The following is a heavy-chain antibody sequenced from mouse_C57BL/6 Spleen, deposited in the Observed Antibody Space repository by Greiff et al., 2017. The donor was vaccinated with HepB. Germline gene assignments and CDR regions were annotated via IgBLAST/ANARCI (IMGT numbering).Heavy chain of an antibody. J-gene: IGHJ2*01. V-gene: IGHV1-26*01. CDR3: ARSENQLRLFDY. CDR1: GYTFTDYY. Sequence: EVQLQQSGPELVKPGASVKISCKASGYTFTDYYMNWVKQSHGKSLEWIGDINPNNGGTSYNQKFKGKATLTVDKSSSTAYMELRSLTSEDSAVYYCARSENQLRLFDYWGQGTTLTVSS. CDR2: INPNNGGT. D-gene: IGHD3-2*02.